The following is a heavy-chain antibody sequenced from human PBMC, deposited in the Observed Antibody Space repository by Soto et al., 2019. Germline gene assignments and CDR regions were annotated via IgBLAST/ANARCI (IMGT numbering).Heavy chain of an antibody. J-gene: IGHJ4*02. CDR2: IYYSGST. CDR1: GGSISSSSYY. Sequence: QLQLQESGPGLVKPSETLSLTCTVSGGSISSSSYYWGWIRQPSGKGLEWIGSIYYSGSTYYNPSLKSRVTISVDTSKNQFSLKLSSVTAADTAVSYCASSYGDYVSYWGQGTLVTVSS. V-gene: IGHV4-39*01. CDR3: ASSYGDYVSY. D-gene: IGHD4-17*01.